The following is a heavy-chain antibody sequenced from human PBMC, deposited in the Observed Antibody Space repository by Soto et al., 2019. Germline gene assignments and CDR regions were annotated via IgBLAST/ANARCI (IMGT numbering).Heavy chain of an antibody. CDR3: ARDLFASRGDCWDY. CDR2: INPNSGGT. J-gene: IGHJ4*02. V-gene: IGHV1-2*02. CDR1: GYTLTGYY. Sequence: QVQLVQSGAEVKKPGASVKVSCTASGYTLTGYYMHWVRQAPGQGLERMGWINPNSGGTNYAQKFQGRVTMTRDTSISTAYMELSRLRSDDRAVYYCARDLFASRGDCWDYWGQGTLVTVSS. D-gene: IGHD2-21*02.